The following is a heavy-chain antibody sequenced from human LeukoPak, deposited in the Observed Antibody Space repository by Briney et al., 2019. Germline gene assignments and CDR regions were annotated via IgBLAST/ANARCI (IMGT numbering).Heavy chain of an antibody. J-gene: IGHJ4*02. D-gene: IGHD3-9*01. Sequence: KPSGTLSLTCAVSGGSISSSNWWSWVRQPPGKGLEWIGEIYHSGSTNYNPSLKSRVTISVDKSKNQFSLKLSSVTAADTAVFYCAKSHLRHFDWLFDYWGQGILVTVSS. CDR1: GGSISSSNW. V-gene: IGHV4-4*02. CDR2: IYHSGST. CDR3: AKSHLRHFDWLFDY.